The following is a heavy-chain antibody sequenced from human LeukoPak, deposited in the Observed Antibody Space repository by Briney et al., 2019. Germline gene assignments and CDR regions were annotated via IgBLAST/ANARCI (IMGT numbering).Heavy chain of an antibody. CDR2: INHSGST. Sequence: SETLSLTCAVYGGSFSGYYWSWIRQPPGKGLEWIGEINHSGSTNYNPSLKSRVTISVDTSKNQFSLKLSSVTAADTAVYYCASIYSSRWGQFDYWGQGTLVTVSS. V-gene: IGHV4-34*01. J-gene: IGHJ4*02. CDR3: ASIYSSRWGQFDY. D-gene: IGHD6-13*01. CDR1: GGSFSGYY.